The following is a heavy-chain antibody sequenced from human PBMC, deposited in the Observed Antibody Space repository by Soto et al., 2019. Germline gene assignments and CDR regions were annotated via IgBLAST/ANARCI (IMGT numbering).Heavy chain of an antibody. CDR2: ISGGGGNT. CDR1: RFIFSNYA. Sequence: VHLLQSGGGLAQPGGSLRVSCAASRFIFSNYAMSWVRQAPGKGLEWVSAISGGGGNTYYADSVKGRFTISRDKSTNTLYLQMTSLRAEDSAIYYCVKLGGNPSTDSWGQGTQVTVSS. V-gene: IGHV3-23*01. D-gene: IGHD1-1*01. CDR3: VKLGGNPSTDS. J-gene: IGHJ4*02.